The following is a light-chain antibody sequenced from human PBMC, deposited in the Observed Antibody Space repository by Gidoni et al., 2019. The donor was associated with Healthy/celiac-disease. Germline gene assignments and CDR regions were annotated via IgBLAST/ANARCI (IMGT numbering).Light chain of an antibody. V-gene: IGKV1-33*01. CDR1: QDISNY. J-gene: IGKJ4*01. CDR2: DAS. CDR3: QQYDNLPFT. Sequence: LQMTPSPSSLSASVGDRVTITCQASQDISNYLNWYQQKPGKAPKLLIYDASNLETGVPSRFSGSGSGTDFTFTISSLQPEDIATYYCQQYDNLPFTFGGGTKVEIK.